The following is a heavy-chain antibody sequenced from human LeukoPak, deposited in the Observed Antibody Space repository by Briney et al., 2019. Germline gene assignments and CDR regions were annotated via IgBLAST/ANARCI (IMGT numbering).Heavy chain of an antibody. J-gene: IGHJ6*03. CDR1: GGSFSNYY. Sequence: SETLSLTCAVYGGSFSNYYGSWIRQPPGKGREGMVEINDNGRINYNPSLMSRVTVSVDPSKNQFSLSLTSVTATDTAVYYCARRWNYGRNYYIDVWGKGATVSVSS. V-gene: IGHV4-34*01. D-gene: IGHD1-7*01. CDR3: ARRWNYGRNYYIDV. CDR2: INDNGRI.